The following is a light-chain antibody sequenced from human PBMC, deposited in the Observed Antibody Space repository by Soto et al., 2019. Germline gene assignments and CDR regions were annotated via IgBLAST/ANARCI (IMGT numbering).Light chain of an antibody. CDR2: WAS. CDR1: QSVLYSSNNKNY. CDR3: QQYYSTPLT. J-gene: IGKJ5*01. V-gene: IGKV4-1*01. Sequence: DIVMTQSPDSLAVPLGERATINCKSSQSVLYSSNNKNYLAWYQQKPGQPPKLLIYWASTRESGVPDRFSGSGSGTDFTLTISSLQAEDVAVYYCQQYYSTPLTFGQGTRLEMK.